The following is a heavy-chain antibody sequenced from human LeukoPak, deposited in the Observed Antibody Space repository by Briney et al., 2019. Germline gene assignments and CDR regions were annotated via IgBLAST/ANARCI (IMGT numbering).Heavy chain of an antibody. CDR2: IYYSGST. J-gene: IGHJ4*02. CDR1: GGSISSSSYY. CDR3: AKEYCSGGNCYSNFDY. D-gene: IGHD2-15*01. Sequence: PSETLSLTGTVSGGSISSSSYYWGWIRQPPGKGLEWIGSIYYSGSTYYNPYLKSRVTISVDTSKNQFSLKLSSVTAADTAVYHCAKEYCSGGNCYSNFDYWGQGTLVTVSS. V-gene: IGHV4-39*02.